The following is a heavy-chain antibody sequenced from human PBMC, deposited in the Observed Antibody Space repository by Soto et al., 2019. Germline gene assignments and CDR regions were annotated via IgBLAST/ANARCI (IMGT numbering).Heavy chain of an antibody. CDR3: AEGGLRDIVATIDY. J-gene: IGHJ4*02. CDR2: ISGSGGRT. Sequence: VPLLESGGGLVQPGGSLRLSCAASGFTFSSYAMSWVRQAPGKGLEWVSAISGSGGRTYYAASVKGRFTISRHNSKNTLDLQMNSLRAEDTAVYYCAEGGLRDIVATIDYWCQGGLVTVSS. CDR1: GFTFSSYA. V-gene: IGHV3-23*01. D-gene: IGHD5-12*01.